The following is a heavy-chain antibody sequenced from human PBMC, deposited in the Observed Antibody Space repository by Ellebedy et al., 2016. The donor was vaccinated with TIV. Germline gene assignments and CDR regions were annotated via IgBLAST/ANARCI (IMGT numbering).Heavy chain of an antibody. CDR3: AKGGYYVAPQFDY. CDR1: GFTFSSYS. D-gene: IGHD2/OR15-2a*01. J-gene: IGHJ4*02. CDR2: ISSSSSYI. V-gene: IGHV3-21*01. Sequence: GESLKISCAASGFTFSSYSMNWVRQAPGKGLEWVSSISSSSSYIYYADSVKGRFTISRDNAKNSLYLQMNSLRAEDTAVYYCAKGGYYVAPQFDYWGQGTLVTVSS.